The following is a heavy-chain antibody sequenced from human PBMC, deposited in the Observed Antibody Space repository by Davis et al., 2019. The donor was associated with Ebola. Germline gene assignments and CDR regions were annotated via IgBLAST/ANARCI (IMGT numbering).Heavy chain of an antibody. CDR1: GFTFSSYG. J-gene: IGHJ4*02. CDR2: ISYDGSNK. D-gene: IGHD6-19*01. CDR3: ARVGGWYWSIDY. Sequence: GESLKISCAASGFTFSSYGMHWVRQAPGKGLEWVAVISYDGSNKYYADSVKGRFTISRDNAKNSLYLQMNSLRAEDTAVYYCARVGGWYWSIDYWGQGTLVTVSS. V-gene: IGHV3-30*03.